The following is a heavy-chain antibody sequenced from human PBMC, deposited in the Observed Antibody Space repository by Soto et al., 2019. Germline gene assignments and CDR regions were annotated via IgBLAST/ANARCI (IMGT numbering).Heavy chain of an antibody. CDR1: GGSISSGGYY. J-gene: IGHJ6*02. CDR3: ARDGLAEREGMDV. CDR2: IYYRGST. V-gene: IGHV4-31*03. D-gene: IGHD6-19*01. Sequence: HVQLQESGPGLVKPSQTLSLTCTLSGGSISSGGYYWSWIRQHPGKGLEWIGYIYYRGSTYYNPSLKSRVTVSVDTSKNRVSLKLSCVTAADTAVYYCARDGLAEREGMDVWGQGTTVAVA.